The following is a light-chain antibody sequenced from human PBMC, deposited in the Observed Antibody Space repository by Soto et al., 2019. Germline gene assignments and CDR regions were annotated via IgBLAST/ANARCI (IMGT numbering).Light chain of an antibody. Sequence: DIQMTQSPSSLSASVGDTVIITCRASQSISKFLNWYQQKGGKAPQLLIYAASSLESGVPSRFSGSGSGTEFTLSISSLQPVDSATYYCQHTSSTPITFGQGTR. CDR2: AAS. CDR1: QSISKF. V-gene: IGKV1-39*01. CDR3: QHTSSTPIT. J-gene: IGKJ5*01.